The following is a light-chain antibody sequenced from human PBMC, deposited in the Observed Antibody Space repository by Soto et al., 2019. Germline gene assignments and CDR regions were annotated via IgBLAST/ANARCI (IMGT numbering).Light chain of an antibody. CDR2: VAS. Sequence: EIVLTQSPATLSLSPGERATLSCRASQSVSSYLAWYQQKPGQAPRLLIYVASNRATGIPARFSGSGSGTDFTLTISSLEPEDFAVYYCQQRINWPITFGQGTRLEI. V-gene: IGKV3-11*01. J-gene: IGKJ5*01. CDR1: QSVSSY. CDR3: QQRINWPIT.